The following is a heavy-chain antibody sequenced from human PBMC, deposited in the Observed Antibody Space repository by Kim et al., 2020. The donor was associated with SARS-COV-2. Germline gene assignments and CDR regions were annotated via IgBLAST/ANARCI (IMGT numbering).Heavy chain of an antibody. CDR3: ARGRLIAAAGTGRFDY. CDR2: ISYDGSSK. V-gene: IGHV3-30-3*01. CDR1: GFTFSSYA. Sequence: GGSLRLSCAVSGFTFSSYAMHWVRQAPGKGLEWVAVISYDGSSKYYADSVKGRFTISRDNSKNTLYLQMNSLRAEDKAVYYCARGRLIAAAGTGRFDYWGQGTLVTVSS. D-gene: IGHD6-13*01. J-gene: IGHJ4*02.